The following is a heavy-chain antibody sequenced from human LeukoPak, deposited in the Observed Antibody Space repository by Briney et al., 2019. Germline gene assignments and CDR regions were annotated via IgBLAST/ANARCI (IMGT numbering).Heavy chain of an antibody. V-gene: IGHV4-59*01. J-gene: IGHJ5*02. Sequence: PSETLSLTCTVSGASISSYYWSWIRQPPGKGLEWIGYIYYSGSTNYNPSLKSRVTISVDTSKNQFSLKLSSVTAADTAVYYYARMYNWNDWFDPWGQGTLVTVSS. CDR3: ARMYNWNDWFDP. D-gene: IGHD1-20*01. CDR2: IYYSGST. CDR1: GASISSYY.